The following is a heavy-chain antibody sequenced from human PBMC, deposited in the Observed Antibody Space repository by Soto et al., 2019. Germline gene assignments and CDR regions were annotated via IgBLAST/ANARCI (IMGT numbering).Heavy chain of an antibody. CDR1: GYTFTSYD. V-gene: IGHV1-8*01. D-gene: IGHD6-13*01. CDR3: ASTIAAAGTYYYYGMDV. J-gene: IGHJ6*02. CDR2: MNPNSGNT. Sequence: QVQLVQSGAEVKKPGASVKVSCKASGYTFTSYDINWERQATGQGLEWMGWMNPNSGNTGYAQKFLGRVTMTRNTSISTAYMELSSLRSEDTAVYYCASTIAAAGTYYYYGMDVWGQGTTVTVSS.